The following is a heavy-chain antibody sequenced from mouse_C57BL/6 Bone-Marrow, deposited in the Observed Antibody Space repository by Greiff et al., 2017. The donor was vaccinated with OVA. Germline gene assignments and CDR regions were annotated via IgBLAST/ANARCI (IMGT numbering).Heavy chain of an antibody. Sequence: VQLQQPGAELVMPGASVKLSCKASGYPFTSYWMHWVKQRPGQGLEWIGEIDPSDSYTNYNQKFKGKSTLTVDKSSSTAYMQLSSLTSEDSAVYYCASWDYGFAYWGQGTLVTVSA. D-gene: IGHD2-4*01. CDR2: IDPSDSYT. CDR3: ASWDYGFAY. J-gene: IGHJ3*01. V-gene: IGHV1-69*01. CDR1: GYPFTSYW.